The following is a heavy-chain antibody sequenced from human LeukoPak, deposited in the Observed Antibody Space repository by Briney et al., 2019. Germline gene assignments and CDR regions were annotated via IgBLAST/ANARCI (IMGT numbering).Heavy chain of an antibody. D-gene: IGHD4-11*01. CDR3: ARAPGMLTTNWFDP. V-gene: IGHV1-69*06. Sequence: SVKVSCKASGGTFSSYAISWVRQAPGRGLEWMGGIMPIFGTTNYAQKFQGRVTITADKSTSTAYMELSSLRSEDTAVYYCARAPGMLTTNWFDPWGQGTLVTVSS. J-gene: IGHJ5*02. CDR2: IMPIFGTT. CDR1: GGTFSSYA.